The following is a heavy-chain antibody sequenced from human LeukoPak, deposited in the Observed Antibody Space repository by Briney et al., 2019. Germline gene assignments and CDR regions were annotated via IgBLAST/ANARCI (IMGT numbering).Heavy chain of an antibody. CDR2: MNPNSGNT. CDR3: ARYITMVRGVIKRNYYYGMDV. D-gene: IGHD3-10*01. Sequence: GASVKVSCTASGYTFTSYDINWVRQATGQGLEWMGWMNPNSGNTGYAQKFQGRVTMTRNTSISTAYMELSSLRSEDTAVYYRARYITMVRGVIKRNYYYGMDVWGQGTTVTVS. J-gene: IGHJ6*02. V-gene: IGHV1-8*01. CDR1: GYTFTSYD.